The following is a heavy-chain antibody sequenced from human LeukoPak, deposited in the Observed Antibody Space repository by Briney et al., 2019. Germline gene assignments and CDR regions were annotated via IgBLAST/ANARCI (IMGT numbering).Heavy chain of an antibody. D-gene: IGHD3-10*01. CDR3: AKDGPHYYGSGSYYNSLYGMDV. J-gene: IGHJ6*02. V-gene: IGHV3-30*18. CDR1: GFTFSSYG. CDR2: ISYDGSNK. Sequence: GGSLRLSCAASGFTFSSYGMHWVRQAPGKGLEWVAVISYDGSNKYYADSVKGRFTISRDNPKNTLYLQINSLRAEDTAVYYCAKDGPHYYGSGSYYNSLYGMDVWGQGTTVTVSS.